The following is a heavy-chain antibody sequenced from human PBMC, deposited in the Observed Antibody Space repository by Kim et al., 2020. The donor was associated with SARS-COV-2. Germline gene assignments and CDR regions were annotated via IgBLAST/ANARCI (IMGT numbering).Heavy chain of an antibody. CDR3: AKFFGSYDPGVY. J-gene: IGHJ4*02. D-gene: IGHD1-26*01. V-gene: IGHV3-23*01. Sequence: YYADSVKGRFTISRDNSKNTLYLQMNSLRAEDTAVYYCAKFFGSYDPGVYWGQGTLVTVSS.